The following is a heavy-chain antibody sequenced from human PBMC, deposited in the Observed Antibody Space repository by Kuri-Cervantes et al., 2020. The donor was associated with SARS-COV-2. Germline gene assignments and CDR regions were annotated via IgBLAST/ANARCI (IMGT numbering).Heavy chain of an antibody. D-gene: IGHD1-26*01. CDR2: ISGSGGST. CDR1: GFTFDDYA. V-gene: IGHV3-23*01. J-gene: IGHJ4*02. Sequence: GGSLRLSCAASGFTFDDYAMHWVRQAPGKGLEWVSGISGSGGSTYYADSVKGRFTISRDNSKNTLYLQMNSLRAEDTAVYYCARVSGSYSSPIDYWGQGTLVTVSS. CDR3: ARVSGSYSSPIDY.